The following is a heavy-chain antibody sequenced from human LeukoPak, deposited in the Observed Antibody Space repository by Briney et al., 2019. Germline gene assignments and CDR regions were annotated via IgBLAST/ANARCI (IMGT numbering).Heavy chain of an antibody. CDR2: IYSAGST. Sequence: PGGSLRLSCAASGFTVSTNYMSWVRQAPGKGLEWVSLIYSAGSTSYADSVMGRFTISRDSSKNTLYLQMNSLRAEDTAVYYCARLRRSRLAEFDYWGQGTLDTVSS. D-gene: IGHD3-3*02. V-gene: IGHV3-53*01. J-gene: IGHJ4*02. CDR3: ARLRRSRLAEFDY. CDR1: GFTVSTNY.